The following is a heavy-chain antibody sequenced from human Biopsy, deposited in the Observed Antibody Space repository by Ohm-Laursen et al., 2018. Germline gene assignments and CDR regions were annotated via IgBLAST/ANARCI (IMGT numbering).Heavy chain of an antibody. Sequence: GSLRLSCTALGITVNDHYMSWVRQAPGKGLEWVSSLHDRGVTYYADSVKGRFTISGDNSKNTLYLQMNGLRAEDTAVYFCQGGHLPPGQFYGVDAWGQGTTVTVSS. CDR1: GITVNDHY. CDR3: QGGHLPPGQFYGVDA. J-gene: IGHJ6*02. D-gene: IGHD3-16*01. V-gene: IGHV3-53*01. CDR2: LHDRGVT.